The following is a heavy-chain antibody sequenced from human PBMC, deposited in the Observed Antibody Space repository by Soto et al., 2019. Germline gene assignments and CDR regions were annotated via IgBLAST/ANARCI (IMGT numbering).Heavy chain of an antibody. CDR2: IYYSGSS. CDR1: GGSISSSSYY. D-gene: IGHD3-16*01. Sequence: PSETLSLTCTVSGGSISSSSYYWGWIRQPPGKGLEWIGSIYYSGSSYYNPSLKSRVTISADKSISTAYLQWSSLKASDTAMYFCARRARGNWAFDYWGQGTQVTVSS. J-gene: IGHJ4*02. CDR3: ARRARGNWAFDY. V-gene: IGHV4-39*07.